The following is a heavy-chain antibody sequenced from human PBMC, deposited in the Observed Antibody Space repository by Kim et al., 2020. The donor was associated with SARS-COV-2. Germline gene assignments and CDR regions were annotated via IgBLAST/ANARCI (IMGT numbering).Heavy chain of an antibody. CDR3: ARDLPHYYGSGSYSSPYYYDCMDV. Sequence: GGSLRLSCAASGFTFSSYAMHWVRQAPGKGLEWVAVISYDGSNKYYADSVKGRFTISRDNSKNTLYLQMNSLRAEDTAVYYCARDLPHYYGSGSYSSPYYYDCMDVWGRGTTVTVSS. CDR2: ISYDGSNK. V-gene: IGHV3-30*04. D-gene: IGHD3-10*01. CDR1: GFTFSSYA. J-gene: IGHJ6*02.